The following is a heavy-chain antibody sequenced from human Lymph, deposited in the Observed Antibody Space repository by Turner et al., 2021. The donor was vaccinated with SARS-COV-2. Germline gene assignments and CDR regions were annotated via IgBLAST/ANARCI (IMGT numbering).Heavy chain of an antibody. CDR1: GFTVSSNY. V-gene: IGHV3-66*01. Sequence: EVQLVESGGGLVQPGGSRRLSCTASGFTVSSNYMTWLRQAPGKGLGWVSLIYPGGSTYYADSVKGRFTISRDNSKNTLYLQMNSLRAEDTAVYYCARVYGDYVPWGQGTLVTVSS. D-gene: IGHD4-17*01. CDR2: IYPGGST. J-gene: IGHJ5*02. CDR3: ARVYGDYVP.